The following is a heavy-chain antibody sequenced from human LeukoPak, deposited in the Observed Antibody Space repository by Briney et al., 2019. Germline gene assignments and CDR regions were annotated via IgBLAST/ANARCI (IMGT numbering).Heavy chain of an antibody. CDR3: ARSWVRVVVTTAGAPGIDY. D-gene: IGHD2-2*01. Sequence: GGSLRLSCAASRFSFSTYPMGWVRQAPGKGLEWVSGISASGDVTFHADPVKGRFTISRDNGKNSLYLQMNSLRAEDTAVYYCARSWVRVVVTTAGAPGIDYWGQGTLVTVSS. CDR1: RFSFSTYP. V-gene: IGHV3-23*01. J-gene: IGHJ4*02. CDR2: ISASGDVT.